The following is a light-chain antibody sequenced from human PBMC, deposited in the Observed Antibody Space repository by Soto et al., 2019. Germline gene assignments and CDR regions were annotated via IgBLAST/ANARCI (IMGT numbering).Light chain of an antibody. CDR1: QSISPW. CDR2: KAS. Sequence: DIQMTQSPSTLSASVGDRVTITCRASQSISPWLAWYQQKPGKAPKLLIYKASSLQSGVPSRFSGGGSGTEFTLTISSLLPDDFATYFCQQYNTYSRTFGQGTKVDIK. V-gene: IGKV1-5*03. CDR3: QQYNTYSRT. J-gene: IGKJ1*01.